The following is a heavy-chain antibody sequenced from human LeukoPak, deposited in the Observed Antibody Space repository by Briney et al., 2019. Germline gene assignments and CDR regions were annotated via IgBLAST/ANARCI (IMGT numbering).Heavy chain of an antibody. CDR2: IKSKTDGGTT. CDR1: GFTFSNAW. D-gene: IGHD3-22*01. CDR3: TTGYYYDSSGYYYRVSQKNPHDY. Sequence: KPGGSLRLSCAASGFTFSNAWMSWVRQAPGKGLEWVGRIKSKTDGGTTDYAAPVKGRFTISRDDSKNTLYLQTNSLKTEDTAVYYCTTGYYYDSSGYYYRVSQKNPHDYWGQGTLVTVSS. V-gene: IGHV3-15*01. J-gene: IGHJ4*02.